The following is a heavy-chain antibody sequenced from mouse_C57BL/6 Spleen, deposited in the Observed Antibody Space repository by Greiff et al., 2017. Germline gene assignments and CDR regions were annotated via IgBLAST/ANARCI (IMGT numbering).Heavy chain of an antibody. J-gene: IGHJ3*01. CDR3: GGDYYGSSYGAY. CDR1: GYAFSSSW. Sequence: VHLVESGPELVKPGASVKISCKASGYAFSSSWMNWVKQRPGKGLEWIGRIYPGDGDTNYNGKFKGKATLTADKSSSTAYMQLSSLTSEDSAVYFCGGDYYGSSYGAYWGQGTLVTVSA. D-gene: IGHD1-1*01. V-gene: IGHV1-82*01. CDR2: IYPGDGDT.